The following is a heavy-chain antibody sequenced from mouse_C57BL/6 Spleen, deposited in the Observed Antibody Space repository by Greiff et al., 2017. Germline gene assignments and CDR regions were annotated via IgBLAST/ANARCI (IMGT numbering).Heavy chain of an antibody. J-gene: IGHJ3*01. CDR3: ARHEEEVYYYGSSYAWFAY. D-gene: IGHD1-1*01. CDR2: FYPGSGSI. CDR1: GYTFTEYT. Sequence: QVQLQQSGAELVKPGASVKLSCKASGYTFTEYTIHWVKQRSGQGLEWIGWFYPGSGSIKYNEKFKDKATLTADKSSSTVYMELSRLTSEDSAVYLCARHEEEVYYYGSSYAWFAYWGQGTLVTVYA. V-gene: IGHV1-62-2*01.